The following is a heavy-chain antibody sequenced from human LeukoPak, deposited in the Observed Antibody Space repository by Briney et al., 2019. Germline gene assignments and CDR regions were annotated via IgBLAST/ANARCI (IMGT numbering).Heavy chain of an antibody. J-gene: IGHJ3*01. CDR2: TYHSGST. CDR3: ARRRVYDKRAFDA. Sequence: SETLSLTCTVSGGSISSYYWSWIRQPPGKGLEWIGYTYHSGSTDYNPSLRGRVAMSLDTSRKHLSLKLSSVTAADTAIYYCARRRVYDKRAFDAWGQGTMVTVSS. V-gene: IGHV4-59*08. D-gene: IGHD3-16*01. CDR1: GGSISSYY.